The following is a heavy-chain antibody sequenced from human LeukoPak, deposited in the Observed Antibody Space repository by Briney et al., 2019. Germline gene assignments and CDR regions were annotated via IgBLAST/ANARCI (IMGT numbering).Heavy chain of an antibody. CDR3: ARSRSGVLRGYYMDV. Sequence: SEPLSLTCTVSGGSISNYYWSWIRQPPGKGLEGIGYIYSSGSTNYNPSLNSGVTISVDTFKNQFSLKLTSVTAADTAVYYCARSRSGVLRGYYMDVWGNGTTVTVSS. CDR1: GGSISNYY. J-gene: IGHJ6*03. CDR2: IYSSGST. V-gene: IGHV4-4*09. D-gene: IGHD3-10*01.